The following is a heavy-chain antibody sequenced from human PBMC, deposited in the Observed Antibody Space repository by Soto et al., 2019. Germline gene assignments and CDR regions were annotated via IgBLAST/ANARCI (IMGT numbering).Heavy chain of an antibody. J-gene: IGHJ5*02. V-gene: IGHV1-69*12. CDR1: GGTFSSYA. D-gene: IGHD4-17*01. CDR3: AIGGDYFLSRSCFDP. Sequence: QVQLVQSGAEVKKPASSVKVSCKASGGTFSSYAIIWVRQAPGQGLEWMGGIIPIFGTANYAQKFQGRVTITADESTSTAYLDLSSLRSEDTAVYYCAIGGDYFLSRSCFDPWGQGTLVTVSS. CDR2: IIPIFGTA.